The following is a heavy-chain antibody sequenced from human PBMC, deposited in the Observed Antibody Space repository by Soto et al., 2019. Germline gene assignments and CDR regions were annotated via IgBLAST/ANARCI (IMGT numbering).Heavy chain of an antibody. V-gene: IGHV3-33*01. CDR1: GFTFSSYG. J-gene: IGHJ4*02. Sequence: QVQLVESGGGVVQPGRSLRLSCAASGFTFSSYGMHWVRQAPGKGLEWVAVIWYDGSNKYYADSVKGRFTISRDNSKNTLYLQMNSLTAEDTAVYYCARLSRGGYFDYWGQGTLVTVSS. CDR3: ARLSRGGYFDY. D-gene: IGHD3-10*01. CDR2: IWYDGSNK.